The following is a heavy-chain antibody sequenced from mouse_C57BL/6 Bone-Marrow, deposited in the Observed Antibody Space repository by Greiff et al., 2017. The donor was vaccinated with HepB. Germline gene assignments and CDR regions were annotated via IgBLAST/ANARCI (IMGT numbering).Heavy chain of an antibody. Sequence: VKLMESGPGLVQPSQSLSITCTVSGFSLTSYGVHWVRQSPGKGLEWLGVIWRGGSTDYNAAFMSRLSITKDNSKSQVFFKMNSLQADDTAIYYCALQIYYYGSLDYWGQGTTLTVSS. D-gene: IGHD1-1*01. CDR3: ALQIYYYGSLDY. V-gene: IGHV2-5*01. CDR1: GFSLTSYG. J-gene: IGHJ2*01. CDR2: IWRGGST.